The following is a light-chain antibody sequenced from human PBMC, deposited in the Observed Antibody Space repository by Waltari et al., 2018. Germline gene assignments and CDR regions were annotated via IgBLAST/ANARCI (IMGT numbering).Light chain of an antibody. V-gene: IGKV1-8*01. CDR3: QQYYSYPPMYT. CDR2: AAS. CDR1: QGISSY. Sequence: AIRITQSPSSPSASTGDRVTITCRASQGISSYLAWYQQKPGKAPKLLIYAASTLQSGVPSRFSGSGSGTDFTLTISCLQSEDFATYYCQQYYSYPPMYTFGQGTKLEIK. J-gene: IGKJ2*01.